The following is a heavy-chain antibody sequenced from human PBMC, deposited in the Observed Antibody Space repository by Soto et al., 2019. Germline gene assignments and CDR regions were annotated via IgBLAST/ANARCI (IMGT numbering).Heavy chain of an antibody. CDR2: INYSGST. Sequence: QVHLQESGPGLVKPSQTLSLTCPVSGGSISSGDYYWSWIRQPPGKGLEWIGYINYSGSTYYNPLGKSRVTISVDTSKDQYSLKLSSVTAAGTAVYYCASDRGVAATTVYWGQGTLVTVSS. J-gene: IGHJ4*02. CDR1: GGSISSGDYY. CDR3: ASDRGVAATTVY. D-gene: IGHD1-26*01. V-gene: IGHV4-30-4*01.